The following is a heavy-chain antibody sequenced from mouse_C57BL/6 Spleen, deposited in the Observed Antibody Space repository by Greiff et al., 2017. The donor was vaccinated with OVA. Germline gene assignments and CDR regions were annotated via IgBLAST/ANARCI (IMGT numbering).Heavy chain of an antibody. CDR2: ISYSGST. J-gene: IGHJ2*01. CDR3: ARNELGHFDY. D-gene: IGHD4-1*01. Sequence: EVQVVESGPGMVKPSQSLSLTCTVTGYSITSGYDWHWIRHFPGNKLEWMGYISYSGSTNYNPSLKSRISITHDTSKNHFFLKLNSVTTEDTATYYCARNELGHFDYWGQGTTLTVSS. CDR1: GYSITSGYD. V-gene: IGHV3-1*01.